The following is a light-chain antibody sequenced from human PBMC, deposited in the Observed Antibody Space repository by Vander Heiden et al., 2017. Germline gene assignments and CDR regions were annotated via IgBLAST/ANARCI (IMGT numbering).Light chain of an antibody. J-gene: IGLJ2*01. CDR1: SLRSYY. CDR2: GKK. Sequence: SSELTPDPAVSVALGPTVRITCQGDSLRSYYASWYQQKPGQAPVLVIYGKKNRHSGIPDRFSGSSSGNTAALTITGAQAEDEADYYCNSRESSGNHLVVGGGTKLTVL. CDR3: NSRESSGNHLV. V-gene: IGLV3-19*01.